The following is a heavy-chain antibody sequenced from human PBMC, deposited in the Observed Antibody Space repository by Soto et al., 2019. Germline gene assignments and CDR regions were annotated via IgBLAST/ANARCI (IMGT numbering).Heavy chain of an antibody. D-gene: IGHD4-17*01. CDR2: IIPIFGTA. CDR1: GGTFSSYA. CDR3: ARAHQSAGAYCDYGSSFDI. J-gene: IGHJ3*02. Sequence: QVQLVQSGAEVKKPGSSVKVSCKASGGTFSSYAISWVRQAPGQGLEWMGGIIPIFGTANYAQKFQGRVTITADDSTSTAYMELSSLRSEDTAVYYCARAHQSAGAYCDYGSSFDIWGQEPMVTVSP. V-gene: IGHV1-69*12.